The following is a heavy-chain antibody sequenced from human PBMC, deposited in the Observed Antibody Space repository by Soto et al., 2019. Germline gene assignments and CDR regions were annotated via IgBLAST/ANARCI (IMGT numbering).Heavy chain of an antibody. V-gene: IGHV1-8*01. CDR2: MNPNSGNT. CDR3: AVVGYRYGYDYFDY. D-gene: IGHD5-18*01. CDR1: GYTFTSYD. Sequence: QVQLVQSGAEVKKPGASVKVSCKASGYTFTSYDINWVRQATGQGLEWMGWMNPNSGNTGYAQKFQGRVTMTRNTTISRADMGLSSMRSEDTAVYYWAVVGYRYGYDYFDYWGQGTLVTVSS. J-gene: IGHJ4*02.